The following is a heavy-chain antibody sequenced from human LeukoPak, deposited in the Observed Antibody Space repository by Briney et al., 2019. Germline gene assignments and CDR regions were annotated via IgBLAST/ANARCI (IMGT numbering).Heavy chain of an antibody. CDR2: ISSSGSLI. V-gene: IGHV3-21*01. CDR3: ASSVVSGY. Sequence: GGSLRLSCAASGFTFSSYTMNWARQAPGKGLQWVSSISSSGSLIYYADSVKGRFTISRDNAKNSLYLQMNSLRAEDTAVYYRASSVVSGYWGQGTLVTVSS. J-gene: IGHJ4*02. CDR1: GFTFSSYT. D-gene: IGHD4-23*01.